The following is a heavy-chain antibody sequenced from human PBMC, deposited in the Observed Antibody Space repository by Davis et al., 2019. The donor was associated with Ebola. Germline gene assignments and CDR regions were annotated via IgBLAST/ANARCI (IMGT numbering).Heavy chain of an antibody. CDR2: IFYSGSA. V-gene: IGHV4-59*08. CDR1: GGSISRYF. D-gene: IGHD3-10*01. J-gene: IGHJ4*02. CDR3: SERGSSV. Sequence: PSETLSLTCTVSGGSISRYFWSWIRQPPGKGLEWFGHIFYSGSAKYNPSLQSRVIMSVDTSKNQFSLNLNSVSAADTAVYYCSERGSSVWGQGTLVTVSS.